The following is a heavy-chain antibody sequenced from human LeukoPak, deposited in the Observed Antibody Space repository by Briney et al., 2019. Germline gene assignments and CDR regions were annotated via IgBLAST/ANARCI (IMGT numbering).Heavy chain of an antibody. CDR3: ARDLRGSGYYQSYSNFDY. D-gene: IGHD3-22*01. CDR2: ISSSSSYI. CDR1: GFTFSSYS. V-gene: IGHV3-21*01. Sequence: GGSLRLSCAASGFTFSSYSMNWVRQAPGKGLEWVSSISSSSSYIYYADSVKGRFTISRDNAKNSLYLQMNSLRAEDTAVYYCARDLRGSGYYQSYSNFDYWGQGTLVTVSS. J-gene: IGHJ4*02.